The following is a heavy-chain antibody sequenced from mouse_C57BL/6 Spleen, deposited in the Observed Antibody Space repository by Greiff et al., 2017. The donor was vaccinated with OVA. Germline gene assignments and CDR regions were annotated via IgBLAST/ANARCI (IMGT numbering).Heavy chain of an antibody. CDR3: TKAYYGSWCAD. Sequence: VQLQQSGAELVRPGASVKLSCTASGFNIKDYYMHWVQHRPEQFLELIVRIYPEDGDTEYAPKFQGNATMTADTSSITAYLQLISLTSEDTDVYYCTKAYYGSWCADWGKGTMVTVAA. D-gene: IGHD1-1*01. CDR1: GFNIKDYY. V-gene: IGHV14-1*01. CDR2: IYPEDGDT. J-gene: IGHJ3*01.